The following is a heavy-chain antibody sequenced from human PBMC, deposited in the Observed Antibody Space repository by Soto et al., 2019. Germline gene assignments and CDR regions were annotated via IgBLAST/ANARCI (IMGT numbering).Heavy chain of an antibody. CDR1: GFTFSNYV. Sequence: GGSLRLSCAASGFTFSNYVMSWVRQAPGKGLEWVSVITASGGTTHYADSVKGRFTISRDNSKNTLYLHMISLRAEDTAVYYCARGKASVDFYYYYGMDGWGQGSPVTV. V-gene: IGHV3-23*01. J-gene: IGHJ6*02. CDR2: ITASGGTT. D-gene: IGHD3-9*01. CDR3: ARGKASVDFYYYYGMDG.